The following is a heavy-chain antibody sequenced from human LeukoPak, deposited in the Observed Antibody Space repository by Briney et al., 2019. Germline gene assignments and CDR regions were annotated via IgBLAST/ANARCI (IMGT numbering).Heavy chain of an antibody. CDR1: GGSISSYH. CDR3: ARGGGEEFGEYDVFDY. Sequence: SETLSLTCTVSGGSISSYHWSWIRQPPGKGLEWIGYIYHSGRTYYNPSLKSRVTISIDRSKNQFSLRLSSVTAADTAVYYCARGGGEEFGEYDVFDYWGQGTLVTVSS. J-gene: IGHJ4*02. CDR2: IYHSGRT. V-gene: IGHV4-59*12. D-gene: IGHD3-10*01.